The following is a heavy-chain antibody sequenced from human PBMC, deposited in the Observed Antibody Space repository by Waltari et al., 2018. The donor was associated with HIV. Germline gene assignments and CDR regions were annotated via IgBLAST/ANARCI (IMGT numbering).Heavy chain of an antibody. D-gene: IGHD1-26*01. CDR2: IYHSGST. Sequence: QVQLQESGPGLVKPSETLSLTCTVSGYSISSGYYWGWIRQPPGKGLEWIGSIYHSGSTYYNPSLKSRVTISVDTSKNQFSLKLSSVTAADTAVYYCARAGWGRTPGPYYYYGMDVWGQGTTVTVSS. J-gene: IGHJ6*02. CDR3: ARAGWGRTPGPYYYYGMDV. CDR1: GYSISSGYY. V-gene: IGHV4-38-2*02.